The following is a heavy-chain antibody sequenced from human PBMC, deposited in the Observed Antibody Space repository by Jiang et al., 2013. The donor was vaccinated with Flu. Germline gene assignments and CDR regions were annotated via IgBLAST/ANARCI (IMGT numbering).Heavy chain of an antibody. V-gene: IGHV3-9*01. D-gene: IGHD6-13*01. CDR1: GFTFDDYA. Sequence: VQLVESGGGLVQPGRSLRLSCAASGFTFDDYAMHWVRQAPGKGLEWVSGISWNSGSIGYADSVKGRFTISRDNAKNSLYLQMNSLRAEDTALYYCAKDRLGGIVAAAGTAYFDLWGRGTWSLSPQ. J-gene: IGHJ2*01. CDR2: ISWNSGSI. CDR3: AKDRLGGIVAAAGTAYFDL.